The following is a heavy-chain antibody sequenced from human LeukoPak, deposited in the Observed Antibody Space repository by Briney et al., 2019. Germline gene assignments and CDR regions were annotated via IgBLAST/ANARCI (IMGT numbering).Heavy chain of an antibody. CDR2: IGGGGGST. Sequence: PGRSLRLSCAPSGFIITSYAMSSVRHAPGKGLEWVSAIGGGGGSTYYADSVRGRFTVSRDNSKNTLYLQMSSLRAEDTAVYFCAKAFYLVSTTNEFDCWGQGTLVTVSS. CDR1: GFIITSYA. V-gene: IGHV3-23*01. D-gene: IGHD5/OR15-5a*01. CDR3: AKAFYLVSTTNEFDC. J-gene: IGHJ5*01.